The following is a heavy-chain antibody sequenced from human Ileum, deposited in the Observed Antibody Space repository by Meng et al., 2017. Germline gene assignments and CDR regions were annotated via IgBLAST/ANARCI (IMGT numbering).Heavy chain of an antibody. Sequence: QVQLQQSGPGLVKPPQTPSLTCAIAGDSVSSDSGAWNWIRQSPSRCLEWLGRTFYRSKWNDDFAESVKSRITITTDTSKNQFSLQLNSVTPEDTAVYYCARGWYSSGFHSWGQGTLVTVSS. J-gene: IGHJ4*02. CDR1: GDSVSSDSGA. V-gene: IGHV6-1*01. D-gene: IGHD6-19*01. CDR3: ARGWYSSGFHS. CDR2: TFYRSKWND.